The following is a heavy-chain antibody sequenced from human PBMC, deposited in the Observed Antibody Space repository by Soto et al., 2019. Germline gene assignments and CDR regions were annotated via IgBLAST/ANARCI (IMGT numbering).Heavy chain of an antibody. CDR1: GGSISSGGYY. J-gene: IGHJ4*02. D-gene: IGHD1-20*01. CDR2: TYYSGST. Sequence: SETLSLTCTVSGGSISSGGYYWSWIRQHPGKGLEWIGYTYYSGSTYYNPSLKSRVTISVDTSKNQFSLKLSSVTAADTAVYYWARGPGGITGTIDYWGQGTLVTVSS. V-gene: IGHV4-31*03. CDR3: ARGPGGITGTIDY.